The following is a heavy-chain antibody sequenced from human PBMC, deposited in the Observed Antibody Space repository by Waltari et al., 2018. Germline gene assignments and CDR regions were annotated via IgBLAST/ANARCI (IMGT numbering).Heavy chain of an antibody. Sequence: QVQLQESGPGLVKPSQTLSLTCTVSGGSISSGSYYWSWIRQPAGKGLEWIGRIYTSGSTNYNPSLKSRVTISVDTSKNQFSLKLSSVTAADTAVYYCARYARGSTDAFDIWGQGTMVTVSS. CDR1: GGSISSGSYY. CDR3: ARYARGSTDAFDI. V-gene: IGHV4-61*02. CDR2: IYTSGST. D-gene: IGHD1-26*01. J-gene: IGHJ3*02.